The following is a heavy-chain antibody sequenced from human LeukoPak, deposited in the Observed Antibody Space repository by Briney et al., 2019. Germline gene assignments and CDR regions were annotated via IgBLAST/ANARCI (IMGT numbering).Heavy chain of an antibody. CDR1: GFTFSSYG. Sequence: PGGSLRLSCAASGFTFSSYGMHWVRQAPGKGLEWVAFIRYDGSNKYYADSVKGRFTISRDNSKNTLYLQMNSLRAEDTAVYYCAKALDIVVVPAAMDPWGQGTLVTVSS. CDR2: IRYDGSNK. D-gene: IGHD2-2*03. V-gene: IGHV3-30*02. J-gene: IGHJ5*02. CDR3: AKALDIVVVPAAMDP.